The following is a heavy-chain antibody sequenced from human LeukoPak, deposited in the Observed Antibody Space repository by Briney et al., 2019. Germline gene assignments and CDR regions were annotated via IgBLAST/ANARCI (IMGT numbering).Heavy chain of an antibody. D-gene: IGHD2-15*01. V-gene: IGHV3-7*03. CDR2: IKQDGSEK. J-gene: IGHJ4*02. CDR3: ARALVVVDFDY. Sequence: GGSLRLSCAASGLTCISYWMSWVCQAPGKGLEGVANIKQDGSEKDYVDSVKVRFTISRDNAKNSLYLQMNSLRAEATAVYYCARALVVVDFDYWGQGTLVTVSS. CDR1: GLTCISYW.